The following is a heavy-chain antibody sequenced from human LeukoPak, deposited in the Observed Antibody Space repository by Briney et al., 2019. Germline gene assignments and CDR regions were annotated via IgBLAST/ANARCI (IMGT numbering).Heavy chain of an antibody. V-gene: IGHV5-10-1*01. D-gene: IGHD2-8*01. J-gene: IGHJ4*02. CDR2: IGPRDSNI. Sequence: GESLRISCKGSGYSFTNYWINWVRQMPGKGLEWMGKIGPRDSNIYYSPSFQGHVTISTDKSISTAYLQWSSLTASDTAMYYCATPRGYSTTTYCYFDYWCQGTLITVSS. CDR1: GYSFTNYW. CDR3: ATPRGYSTTTYCYFDY.